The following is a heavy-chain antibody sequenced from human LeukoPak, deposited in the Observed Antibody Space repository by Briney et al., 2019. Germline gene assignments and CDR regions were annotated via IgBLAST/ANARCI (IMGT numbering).Heavy chain of an antibody. CDR3: ARSPRPPPLTGPNWFDP. D-gene: IGHD3-9*01. J-gene: IGHJ5*02. CDR2: IIPIFGTA. CDR1: GGTFSSYA. V-gene: IGHV1-69*13. Sequence: ASVKVSCKASGGTFSSYAISWVRQAPGQGLEWMGGIIPIFGTANYAQKFQGRVTITADESTSTAYMELSSLRSEDTAVYYCARSPRPPPLTGPNWFDPWGQGTLVTVSS.